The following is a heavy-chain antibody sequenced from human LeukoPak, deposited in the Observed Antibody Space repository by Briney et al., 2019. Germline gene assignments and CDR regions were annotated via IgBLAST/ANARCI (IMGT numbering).Heavy chain of an antibody. D-gene: IGHD3-16*01. CDR1: GGSISSYY. CDR2: ISYSGNT. CDR3: ARGGGTFDY. Sequence: PSETLSLTCTVSGGSISSYYWSWIRQAPGKGLEWIGYISYSGNTNYNPSLKSRVTIPIDTSKNQFSLKLTSVTAADTAVYYCARGGGTFDYWGQGILVTVSS. J-gene: IGHJ4*02. V-gene: IGHV4-59*01.